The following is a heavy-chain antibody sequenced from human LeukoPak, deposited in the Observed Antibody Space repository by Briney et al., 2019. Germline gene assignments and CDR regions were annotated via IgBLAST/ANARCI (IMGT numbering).Heavy chain of an antibody. CDR2: IYYSGST. J-gene: IGHJ4*02. D-gene: IGHD3-10*01. Sequence: SETLSLTCTVSGGSISSYYCSWIRQPPGKGLEWIGYIYYSGSTNYNPSLKSRVTISVDTSKNQFSLKLSSVTAADTAVYYCARVGYSSSGNYYNDRGAFDYWGQGTLVTVSS. V-gene: IGHV4-59*01. CDR3: ARVGYSSSGNYYNDRGAFDY. CDR1: GGSISSYY.